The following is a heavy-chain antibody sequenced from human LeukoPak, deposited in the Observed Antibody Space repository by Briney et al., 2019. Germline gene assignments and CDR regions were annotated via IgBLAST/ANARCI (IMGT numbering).Heavy chain of an antibody. J-gene: IGHJ6*03. Sequence: ASVKVSCKASGYTFTSYTMHWVRQAPGQRLEWMGWINAGNGNTKYSQEFQGRVTITRDTSASTAYMELSSLRSEDMAVYYCARGGLTYYYYYMDVWGKGTTVTVSS. V-gene: IGHV1-3*03. CDR3: ARGGLTYYYYYMDV. CDR1: GYTFTSYT. CDR2: INAGNGNT.